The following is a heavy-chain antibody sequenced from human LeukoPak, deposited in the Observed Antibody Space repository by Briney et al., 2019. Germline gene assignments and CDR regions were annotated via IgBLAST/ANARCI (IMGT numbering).Heavy chain of an antibody. Sequence: SETLSLTCAAYGGSFSGYYWSWIRQPPGKGLEWIGEINHSGSTNYNPSLKSRVTISVDTSKNQFSLRLSSVTAADTAVYYCAGLEYSSPPHYYGMDVWGQGTTVTVSS. D-gene: IGHD6-6*01. J-gene: IGHJ6*02. CDR1: GGSFSGYY. CDR3: AGLEYSSPPHYYGMDV. V-gene: IGHV4-34*01. CDR2: INHSGST.